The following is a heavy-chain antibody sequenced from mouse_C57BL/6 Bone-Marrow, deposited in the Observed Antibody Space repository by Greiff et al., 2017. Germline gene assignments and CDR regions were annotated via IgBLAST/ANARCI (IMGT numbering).Heavy chain of an antibody. Sequence: EVQRVESGAELVKPGASVKLSCTASGFNIKDYYMHWVKQRTEQGLEWIGRIDPEDGETKYAPKFQGKAPITADTSSNTAYLQLSSLTSEDTAVYYCARVYYDYLYYYSMDYWGQGTSVTVSS. V-gene: IGHV14-2*01. CDR3: ARVYYDYLYYYSMDY. CDR2: IDPEDGET. CDR1: GFNIKDYY. D-gene: IGHD2-4*01. J-gene: IGHJ4*01.